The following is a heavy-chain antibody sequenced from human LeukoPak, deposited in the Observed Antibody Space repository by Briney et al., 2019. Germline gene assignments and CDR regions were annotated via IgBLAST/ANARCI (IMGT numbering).Heavy chain of an antibody. CDR1: GFTFSSYD. CDR3: ARGSGVYSTFDI. J-gene: IGHJ3*02. V-gene: IGHV3-13*01. CDR2: ISPAGDT. D-gene: IGHD2-8*01. Sequence: GGSLRLSCAASGFTFSSYDMHWVRQPTGEGLEWVSSISPAGDTYYPGSVKSRFTISRENAKNSLYLQMNNLRAADTAVYYCARGSGVYSTFDIWGQGTMVTVSS.